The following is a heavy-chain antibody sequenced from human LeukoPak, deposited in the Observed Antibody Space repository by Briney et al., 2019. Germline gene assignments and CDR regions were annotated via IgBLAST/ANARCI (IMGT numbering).Heavy chain of an antibody. V-gene: IGHV4-59*08. CDR3: ARSDYYDSSGYYPSGYFDY. D-gene: IGHD3-22*01. J-gene: IGHJ4*02. Sequence: SETLSLTCIVSGGSISSYSWNWIRQSPGKGLEWVGYISHSGTTSYNSSLKSRVTISVDTSKNQFSLKLSSVTAADTAVYYCARSDYYDSSGYYPSGYFDYWGQGTLVTVSS. CDR1: GGSISSYS. CDR2: ISHSGTT.